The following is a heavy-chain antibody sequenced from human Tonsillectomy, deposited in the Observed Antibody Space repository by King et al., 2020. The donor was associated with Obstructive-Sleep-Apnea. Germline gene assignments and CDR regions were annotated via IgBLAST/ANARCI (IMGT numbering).Heavy chain of an antibody. CDR2: ISGSGGST. J-gene: IGHJ4*02. Sequence: VQLVESGGGLVQPGGSLRLSCAASGFTFSNFAMTWVRQAPGKGLEWGLTISGSGGSTYYADSVKGRFTISRDNSKNTLYLQMNSLRVEDTAVYYCAKGSLATGDNWGQGTLVTVSS. CDR3: AKGSLATGDN. D-gene: IGHD5-12*01. V-gene: IGHV3-23*04. CDR1: GFTFSNFA.